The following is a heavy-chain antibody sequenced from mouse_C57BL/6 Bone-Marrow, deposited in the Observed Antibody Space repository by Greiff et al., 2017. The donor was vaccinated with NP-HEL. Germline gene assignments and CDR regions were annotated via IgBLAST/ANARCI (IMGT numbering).Heavy chain of an antibody. J-gene: IGHJ3*01. Sequence: EVQRVESGPELVKPGDSVKISCKASGYSFTGYFMNWVMQSHGKSLEWIGRINPYNGDTFYNQKFKGKATLTVDKSSSTAHMELRSLTSEDSAVYYCASGDYEAWFAYWGQGTLVTVSA. D-gene: IGHD2-4*01. CDR2: INPYNGDT. CDR1: GYSFTGYF. V-gene: IGHV1-20*01. CDR3: ASGDYEAWFAY.